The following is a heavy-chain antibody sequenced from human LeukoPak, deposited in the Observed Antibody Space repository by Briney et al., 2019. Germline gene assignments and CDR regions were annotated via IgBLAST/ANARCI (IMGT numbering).Heavy chain of an antibody. CDR3: TTDSYDSSGYYYDGGSDAFDI. CDR2: IKSKTDGGTT. V-gene: IGHV3-15*01. J-gene: IGHJ3*02. Sequence: GGSLRLSCAASGFTFSNAWMRWVRQAPGKGLEWVGRIKSKTDGGTTDYAAPVKGRFTISRDDSKNTLYLQMNSLKTEDTAVYYCTTDSYDSSGYYYDGGSDAFDIWGQGTMVTVSS. D-gene: IGHD3-22*01. CDR1: GFTFSNAW.